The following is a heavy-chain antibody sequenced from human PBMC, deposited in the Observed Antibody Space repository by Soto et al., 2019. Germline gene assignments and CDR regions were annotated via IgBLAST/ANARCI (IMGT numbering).Heavy chain of an antibody. CDR2: INQDGSEK. CDR1: GFSLSSYW. V-gene: IGHV3-7*01. Sequence: LRLSCAASGFSLSSYWMDWVRQAPGKGLEWVANINQDGSEKHYVDSVKGRFTISRDNAKNSLYLQMSSLTAEDSALYYCSRSLDYWGQGTLVTVS. CDR3: SRSLDY. J-gene: IGHJ4*02.